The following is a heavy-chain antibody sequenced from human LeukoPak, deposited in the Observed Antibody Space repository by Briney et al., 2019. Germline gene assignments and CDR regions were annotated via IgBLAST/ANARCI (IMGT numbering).Heavy chain of an antibody. CDR1: GGSIASYY. J-gene: IGHJ4*02. Sequence: SETLSLTCIVSGGSIASYYWSWIRQPPGKGLEWMGYVYYTGDTNYNPSLKSRVTISVDRSKNQVSLKLNSVTAADTAVYYCAITPGSIAAAGLLYWGQGTLVTVSS. D-gene: IGHD6-13*01. CDR3: AITPGSIAAAGLLY. V-gene: IGHV4-59*01. CDR2: VYYTGDT.